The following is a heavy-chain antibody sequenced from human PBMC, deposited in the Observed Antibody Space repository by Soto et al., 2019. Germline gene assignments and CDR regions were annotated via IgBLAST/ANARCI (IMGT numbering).Heavy chain of an antibody. D-gene: IGHD1-26*01. Sequence: QVQLQESGPGLVKPSGTLSLTCAVSGGSINSSNWWGWVRQPPGKGLQWIGEIYHSGSTNYSPSLKSRVTISVDKSKNQFSLKLSSVTAADTALYYCATVYYPRGIDPWGQGTLVTVSS. CDR3: ATVYYPRGIDP. J-gene: IGHJ5*02. CDR2: IYHSGST. CDR1: GGSINSSNW. V-gene: IGHV4-4*02.